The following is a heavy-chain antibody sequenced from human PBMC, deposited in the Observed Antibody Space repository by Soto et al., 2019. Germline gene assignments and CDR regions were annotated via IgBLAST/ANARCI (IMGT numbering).Heavy chain of an antibody. V-gene: IGHV3-30-3*01. CDR1: GFTFSSYA. CDR3: ARDVKAAPVGSYYYYYGMDV. Sequence: QVQLVESGGGVVQPGRSLRLSCAASGFTFSSYAMHWVRQAPGKGLEWVAVISYDGSNKYYADSVKGRFTISRDNSKNTLYLQMNSLIAEDTAVYYCARDVKAAPVGSYYYYYGMDVWGQGTTVTVSS. CDR2: ISYDGSNK. D-gene: IGHD6-6*01. J-gene: IGHJ6*02.